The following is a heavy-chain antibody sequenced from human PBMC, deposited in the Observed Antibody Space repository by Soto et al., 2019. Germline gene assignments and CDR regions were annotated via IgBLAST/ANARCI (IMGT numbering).Heavy chain of an antibody. Sequence: QVQLQESGPGLVKPSETLSLTCTVSGGSISSGGYYWSWIRQHPGKGLEWIGYIYYSGSTSYNPSLTSRVTISIDSSKNQFSLKLSSMSAADTAVYYCAIDGWYGSGSYRFDYWGQGTLVTVSS. CDR1: GGSISSGGYY. V-gene: IGHV4-31*03. CDR2: IYYSGST. J-gene: IGHJ4*02. CDR3: AIDGWYGSGSYRFDY. D-gene: IGHD3-10*01.